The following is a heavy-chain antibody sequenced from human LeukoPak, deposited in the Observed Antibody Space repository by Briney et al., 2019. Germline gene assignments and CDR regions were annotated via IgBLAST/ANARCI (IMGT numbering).Heavy chain of an antibody. V-gene: IGHV3-15*01. CDR1: GFTFSNAW. CDR2: IKSKTDGGTT. CDR3: TTGHKIVVVITFY. D-gene: IGHD3-22*01. J-gene: IGHJ4*02. Sequence: GGSLRLSCAASGFTFSNAWMSWVRQAPGKGLEWVGRIKSKTDGGTTDYAAPVKGRFTIPRDDSKNTLYLQMNSLKTEDTAVYYCTTGHKIVVVITFYWGQGTLVTVSS.